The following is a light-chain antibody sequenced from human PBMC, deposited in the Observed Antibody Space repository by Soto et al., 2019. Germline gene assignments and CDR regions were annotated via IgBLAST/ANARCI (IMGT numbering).Light chain of an antibody. Sequence: EIVLTQSPATLSLSPGERATLSCRASQSVSRHLVWYQQKPGQAPRLLIYDASSRATGIPARFSGSGSGTGFTLTISSLEHEDFAVYYCQQRSDWPLTFGGGTKVEIK. CDR3: QQRSDWPLT. J-gene: IGKJ4*01. CDR2: DAS. CDR1: QSVSRH. V-gene: IGKV3-11*01.